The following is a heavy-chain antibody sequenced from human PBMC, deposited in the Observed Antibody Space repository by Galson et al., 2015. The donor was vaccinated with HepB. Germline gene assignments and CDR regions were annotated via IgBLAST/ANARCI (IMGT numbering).Heavy chain of an antibody. Sequence: SLRLSCAASGFMFEAYAMHWVRQAPGKGLEWVSDISWNGGSIAYADSGKGRFTISRDNAKNSLYLQMNSLRAEDTALYYCVKDNREGNWNDSQLDHWGQGTLVIVSS. D-gene: IGHD1-1*01. V-gene: IGHV3-9*01. CDR2: ISWNGGSI. CDR3: VKDNREGNWNDSQLDH. J-gene: IGHJ4*02. CDR1: GFMFEAYA.